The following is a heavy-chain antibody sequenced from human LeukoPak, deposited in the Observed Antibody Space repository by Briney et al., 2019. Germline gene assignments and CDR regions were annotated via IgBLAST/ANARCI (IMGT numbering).Heavy chain of an antibody. CDR1: GFTFSNCG. D-gene: IGHD3-10*01. CDR2: ISGSGDKT. V-gene: IGHV3-23*01. CDR3: AKIVWDSHGFLYYPDY. J-gene: IGHJ4*02. Sequence: GGSLRLSCAASGFTFSNCGMSWVRQAPGKGLDYISAISGSGDKTYYAASVEGRFTVSGDNSKNTLYLQMNNLRAEDTAVYFCAKIVWDSHGFLYYPDYWGQGTLVTVSS.